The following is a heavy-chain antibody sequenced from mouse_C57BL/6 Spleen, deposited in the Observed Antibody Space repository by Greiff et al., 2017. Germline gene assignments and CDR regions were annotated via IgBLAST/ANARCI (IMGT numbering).Heavy chain of an antibody. D-gene: IGHD1-1*01. V-gene: IGHV14-2*01. CDR2: IDPEDGET. Sequence: VQLQQSGAELVQPGASVKLSCTASGFNIKDYYMHWVKQRTEQGLEWIGRIDPEDGETKYAPKVQGQATITADTSSNTAYLQLSSLPSEDTAVYYCARGSPYYYAQLGYFGVWGTGTTVTVSS. CDR3: ARGSPYYYAQLGYFGV. J-gene: IGHJ1*03. CDR1: GFNIKDYY.